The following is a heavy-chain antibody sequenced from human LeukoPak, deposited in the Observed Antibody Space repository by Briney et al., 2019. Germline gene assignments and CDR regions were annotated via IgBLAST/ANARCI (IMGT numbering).Heavy chain of an antibody. CDR3: ARDYWWNYDY. Sequence: GRSLRLSCAASGFTFSDYAMHWVRQAPGKGLEWVAVISKDGSDKYYPGSVRGRFTISRDNSKNTIYLQMDSLRAEDTAIYYCARDYWWNYDYWGQGTLVTVSP. CDR1: GFTFSDYA. J-gene: IGHJ4*02. CDR2: ISKDGSDK. V-gene: IGHV3-30-3*01. D-gene: IGHD1-7*01.